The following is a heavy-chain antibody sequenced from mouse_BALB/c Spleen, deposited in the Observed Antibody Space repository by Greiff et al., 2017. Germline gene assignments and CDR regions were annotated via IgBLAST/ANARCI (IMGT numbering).Heavy chain of an antibody. V-gene: IGHV1-69*02. CDR1: GYTFTSYW. Sequence: VQLQQSGAELVRPGASVKLSCKASGYTFTSYWINWVKQRPGQGLEWIGNIYPSDSYTNYNQKFKDKATLTVDKSSSTAYMQLSSPTSEDSAVYYCTRAYYYGSSFHFDYWGQGTTLTVSS. CDR3: TRAYYYGSSFHFDY. J-gene: IGHJ2*01. CDR2: IYPSDSYT. D-gene: IGHD1-1*01.